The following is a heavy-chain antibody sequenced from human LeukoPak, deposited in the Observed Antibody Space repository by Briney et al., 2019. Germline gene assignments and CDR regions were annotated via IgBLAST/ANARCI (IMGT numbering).Heavy chain of an antibody. Sequence: GGSLRLSCGVSGITLSNYMSWVRQAPGKGLEWVSVIYSGGSTYYADSVKGRFTISRDNSKNTLYLQMNSLRAEDTAVYYCARDPGGNWGYWGQGTLVTVSS. CDR3: ARDPGGNWGY. V-gene: IGHV3-66*01. CDR2: IYSGGST. D-gene: IGHD7-27*01. CDR1: GITLSNY. J-gene: IGHJ4*02.